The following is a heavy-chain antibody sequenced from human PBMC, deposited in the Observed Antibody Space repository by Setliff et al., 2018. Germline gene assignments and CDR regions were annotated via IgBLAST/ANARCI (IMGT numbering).Heavy chain of an antibody. V-gene: IGHV4-31*03. Sequence: SETLSLTCTVSGGSISSGGYYWSWIRQHPGKGLEWIGYIYYSGSTYYNPSLKSRVTISVDTSKNQFSLKLSSVTAADTAVYYCARDNNPGYRGYWGLFDYWGQGTLVTSPQ. D-gene: IGHD3-16*02. CDR2: IYYSGST. J-gene: IGHJ4*02. CDR3: ARDNNPGYRGYWGLFDY. CDR1: GGSISSGGYY.